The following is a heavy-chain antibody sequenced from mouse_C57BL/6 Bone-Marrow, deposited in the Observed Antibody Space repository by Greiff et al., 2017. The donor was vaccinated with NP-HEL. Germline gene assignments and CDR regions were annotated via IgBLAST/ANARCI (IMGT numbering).Heavy chain of an antibody. D-gene: IGHD2-1*01. CDR3: TTRVLNGNYGAWYAY. J-gene: IGHJ3*01. CDR1: GFNIKDDY. CDR2: IDPENGDT. Sequence: VHVKQSGAELVRPGASVKLSCKASGFNIKDDYMHWVKQRPEQGLEWIGWIDPENGDTEYASKFQGKAILTAAPSSHTDYLQLRRLTSEHTAVSYSTTRVLNGNYGAWYAYWGQGTLVTVSA. V-gene: IGHV14-4*01.